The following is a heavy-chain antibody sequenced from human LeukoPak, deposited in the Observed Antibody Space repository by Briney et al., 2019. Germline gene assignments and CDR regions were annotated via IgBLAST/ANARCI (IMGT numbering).Heavy chain of an antibody. D-gene: IGHD3-22*01. CDR3: SRSHYYDSSGSFSYYYGLDV. J-gene: IGHJ6*02. CDR1: GFTFSNYW. CDR2: INSDGSSI. Sequence: GGSLRLSCAASGFTFSNYWMHWVRQVPGKGVAWVSRINSDGSSIRYADSVKGRFTISRDNAKNTLDLQMNSLRAEDTAVYYCSRSHYYDSSGSFSYYYGLDVWGQGTRSPSP. V-gene: IGHV3-74*01.